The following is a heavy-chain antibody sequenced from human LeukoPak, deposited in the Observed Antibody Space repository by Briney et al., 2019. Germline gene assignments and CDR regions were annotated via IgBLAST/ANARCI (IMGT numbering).Heavy chain of an antibody. CDR3: AREITPSPYYFDY. CDR2: ISSSSSTI. V-gene: IGHV3-48*01. CDR1: GFTFSSYS. J-gene: IGHJ4*02. Sequence: PGGSLRLSCAASGFTFSSYSMNWVRQAPGKGLEWVSYISSSSSTIYYADSAKGRFTISRDNAKNSLYLQMNSLRAEDTAVYYCAREITPSPYYFDYWGQGTLVTVSS.